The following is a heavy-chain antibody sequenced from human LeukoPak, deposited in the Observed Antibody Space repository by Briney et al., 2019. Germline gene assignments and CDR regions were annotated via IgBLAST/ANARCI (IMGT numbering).Heavy chain of an antibody. V-gene: IGHV3-73*01. CDR1: GFTFSGSA. J-gene: IGHJ4*02. D-gene: IGHD3-22*01. CDR2: IRTKANSYAT. Sequence: GGSLRLSCAASGFTFSGSAMHWVRQASGKGLEWVGRIRTKANSYATAYAVSVKGRFNISRDDSKNTAYLQMNSLKTEDTAVYYCAKVYYDNRDYFDYWGQGTLVTVSS. CDR3: AKVYYDNRDYFDY.